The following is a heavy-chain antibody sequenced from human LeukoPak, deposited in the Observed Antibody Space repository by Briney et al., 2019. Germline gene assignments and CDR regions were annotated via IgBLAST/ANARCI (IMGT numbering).Heavy chain of an antibody. CDR1: GFTFASYS. CDR3: ARGSGRLERQSDLDY. V-gene: IGHV3-21*01. J-gene: IGHJ4*02. CDR2: ISGDSTYI. D-gene: IGHD1-1*01. Sequence: GGSLRLSCAASGFTFASYSMNWVRQAPGKGLEWVSSISGDSTYIYNAGSVKGRFTISRDNAKASLYLQMISLRADDTAVYYCARGSGRLERQSDLDYWGQGTLVIVSS.